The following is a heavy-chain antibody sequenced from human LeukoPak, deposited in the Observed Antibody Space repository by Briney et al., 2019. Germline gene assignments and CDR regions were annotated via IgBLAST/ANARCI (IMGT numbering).Heavy chain of an antibody. D-gene: IGHD2-8*02. V-gene: IGHV1-2*02. CDR1: GYTFTGYF. J-gene: IGHJ4*02. CDR3: ARPSLGTGATPSNY. CDR2: INPNTGGT. Sequence: APVKVSCKASGYTFTGYFIHWVRQAPGQGLEWMGWINPNTGGTIYAQNFQGRVTMTRDTSISTAYMDLTRLTSDDTAVYYCARPSLGTGATPSNYWGQGTLVTVSS.